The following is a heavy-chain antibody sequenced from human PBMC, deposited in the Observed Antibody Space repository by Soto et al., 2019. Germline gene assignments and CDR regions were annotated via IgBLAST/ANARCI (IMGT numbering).Heavy chain of an antibody. J-gene: IGHJ3*02. CDR3: ARSHYLNALDI. V-gene: IGHV4-61*01. Sequence: PSETLSLTCTVSGGSVSRSSNYWSWIRQPPGKGLEWIGYIFNSGSTSCNPSLKSRVSISVDTSKNQFSLKLSSVTAADSAVYYCARSHYLNALDIWGQGTVVTVSS. CDR2: IFNSGST. CDR1: GGSVSRSSNY. D-gene: IGHD3-10*01.